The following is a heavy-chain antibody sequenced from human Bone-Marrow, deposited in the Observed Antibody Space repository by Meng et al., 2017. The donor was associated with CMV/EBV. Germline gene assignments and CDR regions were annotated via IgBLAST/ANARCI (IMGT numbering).Heavy chain of an antibody. Sequence: SVKVSCKASGGTFSSYAISWVRQAPGQGLEWMGGIIPIFGTANYAQKFQGRVTMTRDTSTSTVYMELSSLRSEDTAVYYCARTHCSSTSCSNYYYYGMDVWGQGTTVTVSS. CDR1: GGTFSSYA. CDR3: ARTHCSSTSCSNYYYYGMDV. CDR2: IIPIFGTA. V-gene: IGHV1-69*05. D-gene: IGHD2-2*01. J-gene: IGHJ6*01.